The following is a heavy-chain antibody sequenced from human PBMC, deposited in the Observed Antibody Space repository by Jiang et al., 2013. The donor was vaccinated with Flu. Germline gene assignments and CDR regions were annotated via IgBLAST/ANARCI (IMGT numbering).Heavy chain of an antibody. V-gene: IGHV4-34*01. CDR2: INHGGNT. CDR1: GGSLSGYY. J-gene: IGHJ6*02. Sequence: GSGLVKPSETLSLTCSVYGGSLSGYYWSWVRQSPGKGLEWIGDINHGGNTNYNPSLKSRVTILVDTSKNQFSLKLSSVTAADTAVYYCGRRPDGMDVWGQGTTVTVSS. CDR3: GRRPDGMDV.